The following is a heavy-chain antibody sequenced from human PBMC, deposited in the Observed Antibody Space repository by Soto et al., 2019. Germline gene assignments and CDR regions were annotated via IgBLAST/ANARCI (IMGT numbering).Heavy chain of an antibody. Sequence: QVQLQQWGAGLLKPSETLSLTCAVYGGSFSGYYWSWIRQPPGKGLEWIGEINHSGSTNYNPSLKSRVTISVETSKNQFSLKLSSVTAADTAVYYCARRQQWLLTFDYWGQGTLVTVSS. J-gene: IGHJ4*02. V-gene: IGHV4-34*01. CDR1: GGSFSGYY. CDR2: INHSGST. D-gene: IGHD6-19*01. CDR3: ARRQQWLLTFDY.